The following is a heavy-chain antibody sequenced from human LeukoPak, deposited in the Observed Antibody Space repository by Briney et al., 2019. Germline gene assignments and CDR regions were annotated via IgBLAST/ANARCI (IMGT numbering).Heavy chain of an antibody. J-gene: IGHJ4*02. Sequence: ASVKVSCKASGYTFTSYAIHWVRQAPGDRLEWMGCFNVGHGNTEYSERFQGRVTITTDASATTHFMGLSSLRSEDAAVYYCASQYYYGPTGYYGGFDYWGQGTPVTVSS. V-gene: IGHV1-3*01. CDR2: FNVGHGNT. CDR1: GYTFTSYA. CDR3: ASQYYYGPTGYYGGFDY. D-gene: IGHD3-22*01.